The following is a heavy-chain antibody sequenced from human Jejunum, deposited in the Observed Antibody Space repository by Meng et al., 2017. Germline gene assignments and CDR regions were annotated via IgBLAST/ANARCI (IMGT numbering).Heavy chain of an antibody. CDR1: GFTFSSYW. D-gene: IGHD6-13*01. CDR3: ARDRSGYAYDAFDI. CDR2: INSDGRST. Sequence: GESLKISCAASGFTFSSYWMHWVRQAPGKGLVWVSRINSDGRSTSHADSVKGRFTISRDNAKNTLYLQMNSLRDEDTAVYYCARDRSGYAYDAFDIWGQGTMVTVSS. V-gene: IGHV3-74*01. J-gene: IGHJ3*02.